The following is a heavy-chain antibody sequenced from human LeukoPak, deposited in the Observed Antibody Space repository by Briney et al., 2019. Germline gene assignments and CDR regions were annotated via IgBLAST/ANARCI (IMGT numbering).Heavy chain of an antibody. D-gene: IGHD6-6*01. V-gene: IGHV3-23*01. J-gene: IGHJ4*02. Sequence: GGSLRLSCAASGFTFSSYAMSWVRQAPGKGLEWVSAISGSGGSTYYADSVKGRFTISRDNSKNTLYLQMNSLRAEDTAVYYCAKGRSYSSSSDTFDYWGQETLVTVSS. CDR2: ISGSGGST. CDR3: AKGRSYSSSSDTFDY. CDR1: GFTFSSYA.